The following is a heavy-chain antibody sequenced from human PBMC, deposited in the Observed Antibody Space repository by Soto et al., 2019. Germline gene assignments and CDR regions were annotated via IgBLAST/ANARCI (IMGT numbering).Heavy chain of an antibody. J-gene: IGHJ5*01. Sequence: GGSLRLSCAASGFRFRTRAMSWVRQSPGKGLEWVASIRPGGDSTYYADSVKGRFAVSRDNSNVTLYLQMDSLRVEDTAIYYCTTHEEGAPWAGGFDSWGQGTLVTVSS. CDR3: TTHEEGAPWAGGFDS. D-gene: IGHD1-26*01. CDR1: GFRFRTRA. CDR2: IRPGGDST. V-gene: IGHV3-23*01.